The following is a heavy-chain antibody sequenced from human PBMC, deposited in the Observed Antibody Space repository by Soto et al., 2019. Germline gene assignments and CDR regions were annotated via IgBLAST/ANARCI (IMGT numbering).Heavy chain of an antibody. D-gene: IGHD2-2*03. CDR2: ISGSGGST. J-gene: IGHJ6*02. CDR3: AKDHPQPLDIVVVPAATDYYGMDV. V-gene: IGHV3-23*01. Sequence: EVQLLESGGGLVQPGGSLRLSCAASGFTFSSYAMSWVRQAPGKGLEWVSAISGSGGSTYYADSVKGRFTISRDNSKNTLYLQMNSLRAEDTAVYYGAKDHPQPLDIVVVPAATDYYGMDVWGQGTTVTVSS. CDR1: GFTFSSYA.